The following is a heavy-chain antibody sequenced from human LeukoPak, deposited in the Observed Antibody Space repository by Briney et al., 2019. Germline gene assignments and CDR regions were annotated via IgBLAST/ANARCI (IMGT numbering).Heavy chain of an antibody. J-gene: IGHJ6*03. V-gene: IGHV3-48*01. CDR1: GFTFSSYS. Sequence: PGGSLRLSCAASGFTFSSYSMNWVRQAPGKGLEWVSYISSSSSTIYYADSVKGRFTISRDNAKNSLYLQMNSLRAEDTAVYYCARVSVGAFVVRPDYYYYMDVWGKGTTVTVSS. D-gene: IGHD1-26*01. CDR2: ISSSSSTI. CDR3: ARVSVGAFVVRPDYYYYMDV.